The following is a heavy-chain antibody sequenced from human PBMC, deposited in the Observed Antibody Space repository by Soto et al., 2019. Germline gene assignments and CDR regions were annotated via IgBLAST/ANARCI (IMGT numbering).Heavy chain of an antibody. CDR3: ASELEPIDY. Sequence: GGALRLSGAASGFTVSSYAMSWVRQAPGKGLEWVSAISGSGGSTYYADSVKGRFTISRDNSKNTLYLQMNSLRAEDTAVYYCASELEPIDYWGQGTLVTVSS. CDR1: GFTVSSYA. CDR2: ISGSGGST. V-gene: IGHV3-23*01. J-gene: IGHJ4*02. D-gene: IGHD1-1*01.